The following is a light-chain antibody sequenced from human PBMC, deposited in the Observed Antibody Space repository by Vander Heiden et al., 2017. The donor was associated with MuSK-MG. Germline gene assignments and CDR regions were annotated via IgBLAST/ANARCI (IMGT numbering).Light chain of an antibody. J-gene: IGKJ5*01. V-gene: IGKV3-11*01. CDR3: QQRSNWPPIT. CDR1: QSIFNY. CDR2: DAS. Sequence: SRSSQSIFNYLAWYQQKPGQAPRLLIYDASNRATGIPARFSGSGSGTDFTLTISSLEPEDFGVYYCQQRSNWPPITFGQGTRVEMK.